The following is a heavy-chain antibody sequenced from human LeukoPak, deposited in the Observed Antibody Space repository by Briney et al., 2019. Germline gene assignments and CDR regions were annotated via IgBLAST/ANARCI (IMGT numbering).Heavy chain of an antibody. J-gene: IGHJ4*02. CDR3: ARRAGAYSHPYDY. V-gene: IGHV3-21*04. D-gene: IGHD4/OR15-4a*01. Sequence: GASLTLSCAASGSAFSTSGMHWLRQAPGKGLEWVSYISSSSNFIFYGDSMRGRFTISRDNSKNTLYLQMNSLRAEDTAVYYCARRAGAYSHPYDYWGQGTLVTVSS. CDR1: GSAFSTSG. CDR2: ISSSSNFI.